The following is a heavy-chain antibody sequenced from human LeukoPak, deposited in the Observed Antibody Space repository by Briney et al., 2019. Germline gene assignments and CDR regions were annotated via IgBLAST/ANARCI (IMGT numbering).Heavy chain of an antibody. Sequence: GGSLRLSCAASGFTFISYAIHWVRQAPGKGLEWVSYISSSSSTIYYADSVKGRFTISRDNPKNMLYLQVNSLRADDTAVYYCARPYRGGGDYWSFDFWGQGTLVTVSS. CDR1: GFTFISYA. J-gene: IGHJ4*02. CDR3: ARPYRGGGDYWSFDF. D-gene: IGHD4-17*01. CDR2: ISSSSSTI. V-gene: IGHV3-48*01.